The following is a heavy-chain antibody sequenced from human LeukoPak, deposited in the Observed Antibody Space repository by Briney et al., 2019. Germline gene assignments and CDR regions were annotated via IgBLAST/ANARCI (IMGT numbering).Heavy chain of an antibody. CDR1: GFTFSNYW. J-gene: IGHJ5*02. CDR2: INSDGGST. D-gene: IGHD6-13*01. CDR3: ARGGGIAAALNWFEP. Sequence: GGSLRLSCAASGFTFSNYWMHWVRQGPGKGLVWVSRINSDGGSTSYADSVKGRFTISRDNAKNTLYLQMNSLRAEDTAVYYCARGGGIAAALNWFEPWGQGTLVTVSS. V-gene: IGHV3-74*01.